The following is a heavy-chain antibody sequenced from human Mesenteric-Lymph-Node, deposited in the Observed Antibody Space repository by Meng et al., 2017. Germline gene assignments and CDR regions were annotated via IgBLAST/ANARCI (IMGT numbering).Heavy chain of an antibody. D-gene: IGHD3-10*02. Sequence: EVQLLESGGGLVQPGGSLRLYCAASGFTFSNYAMSWVRQAPGKGLEWVSVITGSGGNTYYADSMKGRFTISRDNSKNTLYLQMNSLRAEDTAVYYCAKASTVRGFDPWGQGTLVTVSS. CDR1: GFTFSNYA. J-gene: IGHJ5*02. CDR3: AKASTVRGFDP. V-gene: IGHV3-23*01. CDR2: ITGSGGNT.